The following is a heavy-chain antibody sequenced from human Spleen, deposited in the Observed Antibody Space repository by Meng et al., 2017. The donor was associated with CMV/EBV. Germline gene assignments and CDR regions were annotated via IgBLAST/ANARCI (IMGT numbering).Heavy chain of an antibody. CDR3: ARGQITVGGALDI. CDR1: GFTFSTYD. J-gene: IGHJ3*02. V-gene: IGHV3-13*01. CDR2: IATTGDT. Sequence: GESLKISCAASGFTFSTYDMHWVRRITGKGLEWVSGIATTGDTYYADSVRGRVTISRENAKNSLYLQMNSLRDGDTAVYYCARGQITVGGALDIWVQGTVVTVSS. D-gene: IGHD3-10*01.